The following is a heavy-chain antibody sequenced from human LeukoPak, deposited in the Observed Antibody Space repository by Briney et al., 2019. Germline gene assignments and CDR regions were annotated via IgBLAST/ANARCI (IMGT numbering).Heavy chain of an antibody. CDR3: ATSLSGWGTYHYMKV. CDR2: ISSSGSTI. Sequence: GGSLRLSCAASGFTFSSYEMNWVRQAPGKGLEWVSYISSSGSTIYYAGSVRGRFTLSRDSAKNSLYLQMNSLRAEDTAIYYCATSLSGWGTYHYMKVWGTGTTVTISS. D-gene: IGHD1-26*01. J-gene: IGHJ6*03. V-gene: IGHV3-48*03. CDR1: GFTFSSYE.